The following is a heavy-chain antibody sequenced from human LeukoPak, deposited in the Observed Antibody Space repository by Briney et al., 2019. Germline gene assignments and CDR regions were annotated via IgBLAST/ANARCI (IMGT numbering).Heavy chain of an antibody. J-gene: IGHJ4*02. CDR2: INSDGSST. V-gene: IGHV3-74*01. Sequence: PGGSLRLSCAASGFTFSSYWMHWVRQAPGKGPVWVSRINSDGSSTSYADSVKGRFTISRDNAKNTLYLQMNSLRAEDTAVYYCAREDWNDGGDYWGQGTLVTVSS. CDR1: GFTFSSYW. CDR3: AREDWNDGGDY. D-gene: IGHD1-1*01.